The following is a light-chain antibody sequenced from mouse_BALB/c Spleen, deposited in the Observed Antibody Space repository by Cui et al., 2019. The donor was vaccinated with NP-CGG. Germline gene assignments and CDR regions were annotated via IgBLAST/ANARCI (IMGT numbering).Light chain of an antibody. CDR3: ALWYSNHWV. Sequence: QAVVTKDSDLPTSPGETVTRICRPSTGAVTTSNYANWVQEKPDHLFTGLIGGTNNRAPGVPARFSGSLIGDKAALTITGAQTEDEAIYFCALWYSNHWVFGGGTKLTVL. CDR1: TGAVTTSNY. V-gene: IGLV1*01. CDR2: GTN. J-gene: IGLJ1*01.